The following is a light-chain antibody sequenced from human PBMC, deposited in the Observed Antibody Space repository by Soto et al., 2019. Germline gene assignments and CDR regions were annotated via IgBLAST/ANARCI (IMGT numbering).Light chain of an antibody. CDR1: SSDVGGYYY. CDR3: SSYAGSNVYV. J-gene: IGLJ1*01. CDR2: EVS. Sequence: QSALTQPPSASGSPGQSVTISCTGTSSDVGGYYYVSWYQHHPGKAPKLLIYEVSKRPSGVPHRFSGSKSGNTASLTVPGLQAEDEADYYCSSYAGSNVYVFGTGTKVTVL. V-gene: IGLV2-8*01.